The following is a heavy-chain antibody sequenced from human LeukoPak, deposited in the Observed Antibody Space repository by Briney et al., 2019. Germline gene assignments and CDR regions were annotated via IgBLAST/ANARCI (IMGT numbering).Heavy chain of an antibody. J-gene: IGHJ4*02. Sequence: PSETLSLTCAVYGGSFSGYYWSWIRQPPGKGLEWIGEINHSGSTNYNPFLKSRVTISVDTSKNQFSLKLSSVTAADTAVYYCARAPKMNYWGQGTLVTVSS. CDR3: ARAPKMNY. CDR2: INHSGST. V-gene: IGHV4-34*01. CDR1: GGSFSGYY.